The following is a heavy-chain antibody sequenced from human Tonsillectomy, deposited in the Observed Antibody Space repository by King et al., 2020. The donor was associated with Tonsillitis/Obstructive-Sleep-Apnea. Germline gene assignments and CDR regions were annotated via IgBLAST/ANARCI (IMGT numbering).Heavy chain of an antibody. V-gene: IGHV3-30*04. CDR1: GFTFSSYA. Sequence: QLVQSGGGVVQPGRSLRLSCAASGFTFSSYAMHWVRQAPGKGLEWVAVISYDGSNKYYADSVKGRFTIFRDNSKNTLYLQMNSLRAEDTAVYYCAREGARGYSYGPGDGMDVWGQGTTVTVSS. CDR2: ISYDGSNK. D-gene: IGHD5-18*01. CDR3: AREGARGYSYGPGDGMDV. J-gene: IGHJ6*02.